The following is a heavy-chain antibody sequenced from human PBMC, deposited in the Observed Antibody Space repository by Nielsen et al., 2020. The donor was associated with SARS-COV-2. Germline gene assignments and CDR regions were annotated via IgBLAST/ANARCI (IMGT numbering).Heavy chain of an antibody. CDR1: GGSISSYY. J-gene: IGHJ3*02. D-gene: IGHD3-22*01. Sequence: SETLSPTCTVSGGSISSYYWSWIRQPAGKGLEWIGRIYTSGSTNYNPSLKSRVTMSVDTSKNQFSLKLSSVTAADTAVYYCASYRRYYDSSGYYRSDAFDIWGQGTMVTVSS. V-gene: IGHV4-4*07. CDR3: ASYRRYYDSSGYYRSDAFDI. CDR2: IYTSGST.